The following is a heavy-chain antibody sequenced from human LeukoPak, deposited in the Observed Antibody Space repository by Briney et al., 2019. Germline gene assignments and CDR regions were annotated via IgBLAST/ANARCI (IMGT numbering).Heavy chain of an antibody. V-gene: IGHV4-59*01. CDR3: ARRVASRPMYGFDF. Sequence: SETLSLTCTVSGSSINSYYWTWLRQLPGKELEWIGFIYYTGNTKYNPSLQSRVTISLDTSRNQFSLNLNSVTAADTAVYYCARRVASRPMYGFDFWGQGTLVTVSS. J-gene: IGHJ4*02. D-gene: IGHD3-3*01. CDR2: IYYTGNT. CDR1: GSSINSYY.